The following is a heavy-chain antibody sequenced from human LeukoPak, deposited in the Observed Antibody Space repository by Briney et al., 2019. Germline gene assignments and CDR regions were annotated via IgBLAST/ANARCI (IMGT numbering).Heavy chain of an antibody. CDR1: GLTFSSYA. CDR3: AKQLGYCSDGSCYFPY. D-gene: IGHD2-15*01. V-gene: IGHV3-23*01. J-gene: IGHJ4*02. Sequence: PGGSLRLSCAVSGLTFSSYAMSWVRQAPGKGLEWVSAISNNGGYTYYADSVQGRFTISRDNSKSTLCLQMNSLRAEDTAVYYCAKQLGYCSDGSCYFPYWGQGTLVTVSS. CDR2: ISNNGGYT.